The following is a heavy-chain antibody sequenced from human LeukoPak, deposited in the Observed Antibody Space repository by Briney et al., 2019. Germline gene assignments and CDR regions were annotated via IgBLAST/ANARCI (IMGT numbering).Heavy chain of an antibody. CDR3: ARDWGNWDFDY. Sequence: GGSLRLSCVPPGFSFSGYGMHWVSQAPGRGLGWVAFIRYDGSNKYYADSVKGRFTISRDNAKNSLYLQMNSLRAEDTAVYYCARDWGNWDFDYWGQGTLVIVSS. V-gene: IGHV3-30*02. CDR1: GFSFSGYG. J-gene: IGHJ4*02. D-gene: IGHD1-1*01. CDR2: IRYDGSNK.